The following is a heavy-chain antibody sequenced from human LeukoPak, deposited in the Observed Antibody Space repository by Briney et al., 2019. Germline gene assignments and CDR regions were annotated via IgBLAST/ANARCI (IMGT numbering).Heavy chain of an antibody. V-gene: IGHV4-30-2*02. D-gene: IGHD6-13*01. CDR1: GGSISSGSYY. CDR2: IYHSGST. CDR3: ARPYSSSWDAFDI. Sequence: QPSQTLSLTCTVSGGSISSGSYYWSWIRQPPGKGLEWIGYIYHSGSTYYNPSLKSRVTISVDTSKNQFSLKLSSVTAADTAVYYCARPYSSSWDAFDIWGQGTMVTVSS. J-gene: IGHJ3*02.